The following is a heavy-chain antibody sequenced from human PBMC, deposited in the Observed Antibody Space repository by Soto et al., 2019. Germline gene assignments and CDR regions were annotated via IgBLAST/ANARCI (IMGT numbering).Heavy chain of an antibody. D-gene: IGHD3-16*02. CDR3: ARDGSLYDYIWGSYRSTSPYYFDY. CDR1: GFTFSSYG. Sequence: SLRLSCAASGFTFSSYGMHWVRQAPGKGLEWVAVIWYDGSNKYYADSVKGRFTISRDNSKNTLYLQMNSLRAGDTAVYYCARDGSLYDYIWGSYRSTSPYYFDYWGQGTLVTVSS. CDR2: IWYDGSNK. J-gene: IGHJ4*02. V-gene: IGHV3-33*01.